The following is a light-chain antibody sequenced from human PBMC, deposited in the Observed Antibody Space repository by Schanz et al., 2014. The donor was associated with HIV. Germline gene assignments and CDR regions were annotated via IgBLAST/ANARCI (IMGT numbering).Light chain of an antibody. CDR3: CSYESNSRNVV. V-gene: IGLV2-14*03. CDR1: STDVDYYYY. Sequence: QSALTQPASVSGSPGQSITISCAGASTDVDYYYYISWYQQHPGGAPKLVIYDVSIRPSGVSDRFSGSKSGNTASLTISGLQSEDEADYYCCSYESNSRNVVFGGGTKLTVL. CDR2: DVS. J-gene: IGLJ2*01.